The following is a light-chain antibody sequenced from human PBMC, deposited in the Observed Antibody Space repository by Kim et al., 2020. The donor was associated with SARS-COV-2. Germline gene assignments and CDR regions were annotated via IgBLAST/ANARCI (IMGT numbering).Light chain of an antibody. CDR3: QQYKSYPLT. CDR1: QNLYNW. V-gene: IGKV1-5*01. Sequence: SVGDRVTITCRASQNLYNWLAWFQQKPGQAPKLLIYDASSLESGVPSSVSGSGSGTEFTLTISSLQPDDFATYYCQQYKSYPLTFGGGTKLEI. J-gene: IGKJ4*01. CDR2: DAS.